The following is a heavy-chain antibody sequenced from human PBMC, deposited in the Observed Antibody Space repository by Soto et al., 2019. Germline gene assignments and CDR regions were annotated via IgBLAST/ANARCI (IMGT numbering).Heavy chain of an antibody. CDR2: IIPIFGTA. CDR1: GGTFSSYA. Sequence: QVQLVQSGAEVKKPGSSVKVSCKASGGTFSSYAISWVRQAPGQGLEWMGGIIPIFGTANYAQKFQGRVTITADKSTSTAYMERSSLRSEDTAVYYCATSRVLMVYARGGGYFDYWGQGTLVNVSS. V-gene: IGHV1-69*06. J-gene: IGHJ4*02. D-gene: IGHD2-8*01. CDR3: ATSRVLMVYARGGGYFDY.